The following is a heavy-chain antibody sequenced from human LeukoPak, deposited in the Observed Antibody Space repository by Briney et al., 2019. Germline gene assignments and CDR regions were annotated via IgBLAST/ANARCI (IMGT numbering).Heavy chain of an antibody. V-gene: IGHV5-51*01. CDR3: ARRAMPAAGMAWFDP. J-gene: IGHJ5*02. CDR2: IYPGDSDT. CDR1: GYNFANYW. D-gene: IGHD6-13*01. Sequence: GESLKISCKGSGYNFANYWIGWVRQMPGKGLEWMGIIYPGDSDTKYSPSFQGQITISVDKSINTVYLEWSSLKASDTAIYYCARRAMPAAGMAWFDPWGQGTLVTVSS.